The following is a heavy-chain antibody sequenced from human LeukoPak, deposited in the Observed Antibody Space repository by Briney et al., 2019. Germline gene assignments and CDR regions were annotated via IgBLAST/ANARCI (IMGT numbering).Heavy chain of an antibody. CDR1: GYTFTIHY. CDR3: ARDCSSTACQGPVLDF. Sequence: ASVKVSCTASGYTFTIHYVHWVRQAPGQGLEWMGIIHPSGGNPRSTENFQGRVTMTRDTSTSTVYLELRSLTSQDTAVYYCARDCSSTACQGPVLDFWGQGTLVTVSS. J-gene: IGHJ4*02. V-gene: IGHV1-46*01. CDR2: IHPSGGNP. D-gene: IGHD6-13*01.